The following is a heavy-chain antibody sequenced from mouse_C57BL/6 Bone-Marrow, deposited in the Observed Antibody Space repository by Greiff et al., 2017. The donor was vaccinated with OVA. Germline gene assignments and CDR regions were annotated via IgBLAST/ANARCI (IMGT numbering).Heavy chain of an antibody. Sequence: EVQLVESGGGLVQPGGSLKLSCAASGFTFSDYYMYWVRQTPEKRLEWVAYISNGGGSTYYPDTVKGRFTISRDNAKNTLYLQMSRLKSEDTAMYYCARHEDYYGTWFAYWGQGTLVTVSA. J-gene: IGHJ3*01. CDR1: GFTFSDYY. CDR2: ISNGGGST. CDR3: ARHEDYYGTWFAY. D-gene: IGHD1-1*01. V-gene: IGHV5-12*01.